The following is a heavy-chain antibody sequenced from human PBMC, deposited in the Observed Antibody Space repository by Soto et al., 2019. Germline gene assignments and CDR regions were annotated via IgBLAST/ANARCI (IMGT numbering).Heavy chain of an antibody. CDR1: GGTFSSYT. J-gene: IGHJ3*02. CDR3: ARGPTGPAGRAFDM. D-gene: IGHD1-1*01. CDR2: IIPILGIA. V-gene: IGHV1-69*02. Sequence: QVQLVQSGAEVKKPGSSVKVSCKASGGTFSSYTISWVRQAPGQGLEWMGRIIPILGIANYAQKFQGRVTITADKSTSTAYMELSSLRSEDTAVYYCARGPTGPAGRAFDMWGQGTMVTVSS.